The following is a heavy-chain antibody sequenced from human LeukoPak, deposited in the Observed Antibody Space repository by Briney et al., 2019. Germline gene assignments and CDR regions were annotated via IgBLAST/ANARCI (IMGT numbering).Heavy chain of an antibody. J-gene: IGHJ4*02. V-gene: IGHV1-2*02. CDR3: ARVGIYYDSSGPAGY. D-gene: IGHD3-22*01. Sequence: ASAKVSCKASGYTFTGYYMHWVRQAPGQGLEWMGWINPNSGGTNYVQKFQGRVTMTRDTSISTAYMELSRLRSDDTAVYYCARVGIYYDSSGPAGYWGQGTLVTVSS. CDR1: GYTFTGYY. CDR2: INPNSGGT.